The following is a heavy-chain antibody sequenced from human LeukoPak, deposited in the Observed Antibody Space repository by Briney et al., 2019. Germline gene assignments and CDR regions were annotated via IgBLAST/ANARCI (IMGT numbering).Heavy chain of an antibody. CDR3: ARDLYCSGGSCYNDY. D-gene: IGHD2-15*01. J-gene: IGHJ4*02. CDR2: IIPILGIA. Sequence: SVKVSCKASGGTFSSYAIIWVRQAPGQGLEWMGRIIPILGIANYAQKFQGRVTITADKSTSTAYMELSSLRSEDTAVYYCARDLYCSGGSCYNDYWGQGTLVTVSS. CDR1: GGTFSSYA. V-gene: IGHV1-69*04.